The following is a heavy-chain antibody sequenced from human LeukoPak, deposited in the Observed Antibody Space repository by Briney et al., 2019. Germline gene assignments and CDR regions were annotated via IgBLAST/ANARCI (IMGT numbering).Heavy chain of an antibody. D-gene: IGHD1-1*01. CDR1: GYTFTSYD. J-gene: IGHJ4*02. Sequence: ASVKVSCKASGYTFTSYDINWVRQATGQGLEWMGWMNPNSGNTGYAQKFQGRVTMTRNTSISTAYMELSSLRSEDTAVYYCARVHNWNDEVDYWGQGTLVTVSS. CDR3: ARVHNWNDEVDY. CDR2: MNPNSGNT. V-gene: IGHV1-8*01.